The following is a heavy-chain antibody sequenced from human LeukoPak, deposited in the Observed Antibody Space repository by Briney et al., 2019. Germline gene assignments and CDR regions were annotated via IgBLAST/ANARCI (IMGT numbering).Heavy chain of an antibody. Sequence: PSETLSLTCAVYGGSFSGYYWSWIRQPPGKGLEWIGEINHSGSTNHNPSLKSRVTISVDTSKNQFSLKLSSVTAADTAVYYCAREVDYGSGSYYRRQKNWFDPWGQGTLVTVSS. CDR3: AREVDYGSGSYYRRQKNWFDP. CDR2: INHSGST. D-gene: IGHD3-10*01. V-gene: IGHV4-34*01. CDR1: GGSFSGYY. J-gene: IGHJ5*02.